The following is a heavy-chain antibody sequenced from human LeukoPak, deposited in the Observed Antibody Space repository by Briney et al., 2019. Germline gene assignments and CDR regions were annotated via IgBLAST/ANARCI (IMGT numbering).Heavy chain of an antibody. D-gene: IGHD5-24*01. V-gene: IGHV3-48*01. Sequence: GGSLTLSCPASGFTLSDYSMNWVRQAPGRGLEWISYIGIDSGNTKYADSVKGRFTISGDKAKNSLYLQMNSLRVEDTAVYYCARDYKYAFDNWGQGTLVTVSS. J-gene: IGHJ4*02. CDR3: ARDYKYAFDN. CDR2: IGIDSGNT. CDR1: GFTLSDYS.